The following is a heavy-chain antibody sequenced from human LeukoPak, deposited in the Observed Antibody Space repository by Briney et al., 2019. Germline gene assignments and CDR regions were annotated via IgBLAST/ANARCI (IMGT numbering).Heavy chain of an antibody. J-gene: IGHJ4*02. V-gene: IGHV1-69*05. D-gene: IGHD6-19*01. CDR1: GGTFSSYA. CDR3: ARDLYSSGWALDY. Sequence: SVKVSCKASGGTFSSYAISWVRQAPGQGLEWMGGIFPIFGTTNYAQKFQGRVTITTDESTSTAYMELRSLRSKDTAVYYCARDLYSSGWALDYWGQGTLVTVSS. CDR2: IFPIFGTT.